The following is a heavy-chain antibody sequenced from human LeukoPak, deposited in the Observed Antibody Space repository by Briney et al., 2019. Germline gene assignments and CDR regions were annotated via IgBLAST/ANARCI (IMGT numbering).Heavy chain of an antibody. CDR1: GDSLSSYD. D-gene: IGHD1-26*01. J-gene: IGHJ5*02. V-gene: IGHV4-59*12. CDR2: IYYSGST. Sequence: PSETLSLTCTVSGDSLSSYDWSWVRQPPGKGLEWIGYIYYSGSTNYNPSLKSRVNISVDTSENQFSLKLSSVTAADTAVYYCTRDLGSGWFDHWGQGTLVTVSS. CDR3: TRDLGSGWFDH.